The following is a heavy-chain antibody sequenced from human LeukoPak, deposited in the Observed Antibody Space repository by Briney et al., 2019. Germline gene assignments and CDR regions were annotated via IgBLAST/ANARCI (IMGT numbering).Heavy chain of an antibody. CDR3: AKDNDIVVVVAATLSY. D-gene: IGHD2-15*01. V-gene: IGHV3-23*01. Sequence: GGFLRLSCAASGFTFSSYGMSWVRQAPGKGLEWVSAISGSGGNTYYADSVKGRFTISRDNSKNTLYLQMNSLRAEDTAVYYCAKDNDIVVVVAATLSYWGQGTLVTVSS. J-gene: IGHJ4*02. CDR1: GFTFSSYG. CDR2: ISGSGGNT.